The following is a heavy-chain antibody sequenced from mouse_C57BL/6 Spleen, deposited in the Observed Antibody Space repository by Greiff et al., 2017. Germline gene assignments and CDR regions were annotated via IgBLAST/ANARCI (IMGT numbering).Heavy chain of an antibody. Sequence: QVQQQPGAELVKPGASVKLSCKASGYTFTSYWMQWVKQRPGQGLEWIGEIDPSDSYTNYNQKFKGKATLTVDTSSSTAYMQLSSLTSEDSAVYYCARSRLGDYWGQGTTLTVSS. CDR3: ARSRLGDY. CDR1: GYTFTSYW. D-gene: IGHD4-1*01. V-gene: IGHV1-50*01. J-gene: IGHJ2*01. CDR2: IDPSDSYT.